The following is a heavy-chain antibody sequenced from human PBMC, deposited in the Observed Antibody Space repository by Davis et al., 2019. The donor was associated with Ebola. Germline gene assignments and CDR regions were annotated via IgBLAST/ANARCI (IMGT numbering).Heavy chain of an antibody. Sequence: VKVSCKASGYTFTSYGITWVRQAPGQGLEWMGWINPHNGNTNYAQNVQGRVTMTTDTSTSTAYMEVGSLRSDDTAVYYCARAQFPTTSDHWGQGTLVTVSS. J-gene: IGHJ4*02. D-gene: IGHD1-1*01. CDR1: GYTFTSYG. CDR3: ARAQFPTTSDH. V-gene: IGHV1-18*04. CDR2: INPHNGNT.